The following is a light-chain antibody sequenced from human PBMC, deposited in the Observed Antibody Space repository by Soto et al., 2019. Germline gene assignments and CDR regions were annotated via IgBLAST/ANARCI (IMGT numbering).Light chain of an antibody. CDR3: QKYDTAPHA. Sequence: DIQMTQSPSSLSASIGDRVTITCRASQAIGFSLTWYQQKPGKVPKLLIYGASTLQSGVPSRFSGTGTGTDFTLTISSLQPEDVATYDCQKYDTAPHAFGQGTKVEI. V-gene: IGKV1-27*01. CDR1: QAIGFS. J-gene: IGKJ1*01. CDR2: GAS.